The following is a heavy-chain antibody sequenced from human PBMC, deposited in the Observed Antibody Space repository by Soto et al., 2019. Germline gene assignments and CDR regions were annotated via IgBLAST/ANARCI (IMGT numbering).Heavy chain of an antibody. Sequence: EVQLVESGGGLVKPGGSLRLSCAASGFTFSSYSMNWVRQAPGKGLEWVSSISSSSSYIYYADSVKGRFTISRDNAKNSLDLQMNSLRAEDTAVYYCARGQWLAQRVGYWGQGTLVTVSS. CDR1: GFTFSSYS. CDR3: ARGQWLAQRVGY. V-gene: IGHV3-21*01. J-gene: IGHJ4*02. D-gene: IGHD6-19*01. CDR2: ISSSSSYI.